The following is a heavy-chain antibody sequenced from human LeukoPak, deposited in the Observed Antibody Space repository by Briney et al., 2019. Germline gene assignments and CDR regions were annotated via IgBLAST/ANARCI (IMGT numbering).Heavy chain of an antibody. CDR2: IRYDGSNK. J-gene: IGHJ4*02. V-gene: IGHV3-30*02. D-gene: IGHD3-22*01. CDR3: AKGEVCTMIVVGPFDY. Sequence: GGSLRLSCAASGFTFSSYGMHWVRQAPGKGLEWVAFIRYDGSNKYYADSVKGRFTISRDNSKNTLYLQMNSLRAEDTAVYYCAKGEVCTMIVVGPFDYWGQGTLVTVSS. CDR1: GFTFSSYG.